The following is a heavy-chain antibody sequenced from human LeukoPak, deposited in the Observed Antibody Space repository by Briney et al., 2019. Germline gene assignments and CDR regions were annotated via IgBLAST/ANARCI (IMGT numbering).Heavy chain of an antibody. D-gene: IGHD6-13*01. CDR1: GFTFSYYG. J-gene: IGHJ4*02. V-gene: IGHV3-30*02. CDR2: IGYDGTDK. CDR3: ARDLTYNSWYYFDS. Sequence: GGSLRLSCAASGFTFSYYGMHWVRQAPGKGLEWVTFIGYDGTDKYYADSVKGRFTISRDNSKNTLSLHMNSLRAEDTAVYYCARDLTYNSWYYFDSWGQGTQVTVSS.